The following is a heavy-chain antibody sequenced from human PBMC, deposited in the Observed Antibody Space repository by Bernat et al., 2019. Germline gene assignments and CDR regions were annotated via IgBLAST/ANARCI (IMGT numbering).Heavy chain of an antibody. Sequence: DVQLMESGGDLVQPGGSLRLSCAASGFTFSDSGMSWVRLPPGKGLEWVSTISRDGENTNYAGTVQGRFTISRENSQSTLYLQMDSLRAEDAALYYCAKISALYFAYWGQGALVTVSS. J-gene: IGHJ4*02. CDR1: GFTFSDSG. CDR2: ISRDGENT. CDR3: AKISALYFAY. V-gene: IGHV3-23*01.